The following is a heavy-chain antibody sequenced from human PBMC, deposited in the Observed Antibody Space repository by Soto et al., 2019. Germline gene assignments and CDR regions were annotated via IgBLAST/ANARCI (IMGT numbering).Heavy chain of an antibody. CDR3: ARLGVRGYYGMDV. CDR1: GYSFTTYW. V-gene: IGHV5-51*01. J-gene: IGHJ6*02. D-gene: IGHD3-10*01. Sequence: LGGSPKISCKGSGYSFTTYWFAWVRQMPGKGLGCMGDFYPCDSDTRYSPSFQGQVTSSADKSSSTAYLQWSSLKASDTAMYYCARLGVRGYYGMDVWGQGTTVTVSS. CDR2: FYPCDSDT.